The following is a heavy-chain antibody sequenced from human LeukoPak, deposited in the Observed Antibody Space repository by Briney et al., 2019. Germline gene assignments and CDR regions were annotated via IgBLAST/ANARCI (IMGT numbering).Heavy chain of an antibody. Sequence: GGSLRLSCAASGFTFHDYAMHWVRQAPGKGPEWVSLIRGDDGTTYYADSVKGRFTISRDNSKNSLFLQMNSLRTEDSALYYCAKDRQGSYASGGFPDYWGQGTLVTVSS. D-gene: IGHD3-10*01. V-gene: IGHV3-43*02. CDR1: GFTFHDYA. J-gene: IGHJ4*02. CDR3: AKDRQGSYASGGFPDY. CDR2: IRGDDGTT.